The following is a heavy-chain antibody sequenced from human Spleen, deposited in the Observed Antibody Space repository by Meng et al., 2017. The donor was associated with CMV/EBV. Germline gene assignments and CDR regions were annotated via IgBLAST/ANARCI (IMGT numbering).Heavy chain of an antibody. CDR3: ARNRHGYAGYSAFDI. Sequence: GESLKISCAASGFTFSSYSMNWVRQAPGKGLEWVSSISSSSSYIYYADSVKGRFTISRDNAKNSLYLQMNSLRAEDTAVFYCARNRHGYAGYSAFDIWGQGAMVTVSS. D-gene: IGHD3-9*01. J-gene: IGHJ3*02. V-gene: IGHV3-21*01. CDR2: ISSSSSYI. CDR1: GFTFSSYS.